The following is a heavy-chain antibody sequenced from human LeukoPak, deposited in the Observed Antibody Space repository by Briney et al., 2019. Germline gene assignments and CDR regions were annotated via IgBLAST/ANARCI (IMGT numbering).Heavy chain of an antibody. J-gene: IGHJ5*02. CDR3: ARKLPGYSYGSNWFDP. Sequence: SVKVSCKASGGTFSSYAISWVRQAPGQGLEWMGGIIPIFGTANCAQKFQGRVTITTDESTSTAYMELSSLRSEDTAVYYCARKLPGYSYGSNWFDPWGQGTLVTVSS. D-gene: IGHD5-18*01. CDR2: IIPIFGTA. V-gene: IGHV1-69*05. CDR1: GGTFSSYA.